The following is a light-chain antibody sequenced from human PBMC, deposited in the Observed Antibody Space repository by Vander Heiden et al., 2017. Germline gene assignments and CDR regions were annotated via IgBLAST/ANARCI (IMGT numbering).Light chain of an antibody. Sequence: EIMLTQSPATLSLSPGERATLSCRASQSVSSYLAWYQQKPGQAPRLLIYDASNRATGIPARFSGSGSGTDFTLTISSLEPEDFAVYYCQQRSNWLFTFGHGTKVDIK. V-gene: IGKV3-11*01. J-gene: IGKJ3*01. CDR1: QSVSSY. CDR3: QQRSNWLFT. CDR2: DAS.